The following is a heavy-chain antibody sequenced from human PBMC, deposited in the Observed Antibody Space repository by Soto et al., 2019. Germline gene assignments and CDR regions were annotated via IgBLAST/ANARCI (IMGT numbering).Heavy chain of an antibody. V-gene: IGHV5-10-1*01. CDR3: ARQGPVPAAIMYYYYVMDV. Sequence: GESLNISCKGSGYSFTSYWIIWVRQMPGKGLEWMGRIDPSDSYTNYSPSFQGHVTISADKSISTAYLQWSSLKASDTAMYYCARQGPVPAAIMYYYYVMDVWGQGTTVTVSS. CDR2: IDPSDSYT. D-gene: IGHD2-2*02. J-gene: IGHJ6*02. CDR1: GYSFTSYW.